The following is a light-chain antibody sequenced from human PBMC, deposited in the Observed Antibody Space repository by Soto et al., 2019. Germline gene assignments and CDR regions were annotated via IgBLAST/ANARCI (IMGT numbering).Light chain of an antibody. CDR1: SSDVGSYDL. J-gene: IGLJ1*01. Sequence: QPVLTQHASVSGSPGQSITISCTGTSSDVGSYDLVSWYQQHPGKAPQLIICEGNKRPSGVSNRFSGSKSGNTASLTISGLQAEDEADYYCCSFADHYTYVFGTGTKVTVL. CDR2: EGN. V-gene: IGLV2-23*01. CDR3: CSFADHYTYV.